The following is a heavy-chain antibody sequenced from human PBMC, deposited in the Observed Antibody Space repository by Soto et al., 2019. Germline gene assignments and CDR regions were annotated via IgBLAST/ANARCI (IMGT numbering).Heavy chain of an antibody. CDR3: ARRWVRSFDY. CDR2: IYYSGST. J-gene: IGHJ4*02. D-gene: IGHD3-22*01. CDR1: GGSISSYY. Sequence: QVQLQESGPGLVKPSETLSLTCTVSGGSISSYYWSWIRQPPGQGLEWIGYIYYSGSTNYNPSLKSRVTRSVDTSKYQFSLKLSSVTAADTAVYYCARRWVRSFDYWGQGTLGTVSS. V-gene: IGHV4-59*08.